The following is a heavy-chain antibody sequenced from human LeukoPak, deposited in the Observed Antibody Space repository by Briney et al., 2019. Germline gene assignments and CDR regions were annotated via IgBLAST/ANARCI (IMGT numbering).Heavy chain of an antibody. J-gene: IGHJ4*02. V-gene: IGHV3-21*01. D-gene: IGHD3-3*01. CDR1: GFTFSSYS. CDR2: ISSSSSYI. Sequence: PGGSLRPSCAASGFTFSSYSMDWVRQAPGKGLEWVSSISSSSSYIYYADSVKGRFTISRDNAKNSLYLQMNSLRAEDTAVYYCARLPYYDFWSGYSYYFDYWGQGTLVTVSS. CDR3: ARLPYYDFWSGYSYYFDY.